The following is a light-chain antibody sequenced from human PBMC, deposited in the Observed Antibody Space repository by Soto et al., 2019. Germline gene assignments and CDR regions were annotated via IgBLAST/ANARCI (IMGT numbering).Light chain of an antibody. V-gene: IGLV2-23*01. CDR1: SSDVGNYNL. CDR3: CSYAGTSTYAI. Sequence: QSVLTQPASLSGSPGQSITISCTGTSSDVGNYNLVSWYQEYPGKAPKLIIYEDTKRPSGVSDRFSGSKSGDTASLTISGLQDEDEADYYCCSYAGTSTYAIFGGGTKVTVL. J-gene: IGLJ2*01. CDR2: EDT.